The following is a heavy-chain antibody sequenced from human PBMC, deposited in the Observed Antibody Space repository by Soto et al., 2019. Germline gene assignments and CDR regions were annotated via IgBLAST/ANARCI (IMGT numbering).Heavy chain of an antibody. Sequence: GASVKVSCKASGYTFTSYGISWVRQAPGQGLEWMGWISAYNGNTNYAQKLQGRVTMTTDTSTSTAYMELRSLRSDDTAVYYCARDITAYSSSWYSPAPHDYWGQGTLVTVPS. CDR2: ISAYNGNT. V-gene: IGHV1-18*04. CDR1: GYTFTSYG. J-gene: IGHJ4*02. CDR3: ARDITAYSSSWYSPAPHDY. D-gene: IGHD6-13*01.